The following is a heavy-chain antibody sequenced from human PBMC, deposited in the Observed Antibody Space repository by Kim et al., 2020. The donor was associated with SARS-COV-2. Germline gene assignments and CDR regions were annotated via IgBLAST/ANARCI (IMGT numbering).Heavy chain of an antibody. CDR2: IYHSGST. V-gene: IGHV4-4*02. J-gene: IGHJ4*02. Sequence: SETLSLTCAVSGGSISSSNWWSWVRQPPGKGLEWIGEIYHSGSTNYNPSLKSRVTISVDKSKNQFSLKLSSVTAADTAVYYCARSLDYGSGSYPIDGGWYYFDYWGQGTLVIVSS. CDR1: GGSISSSNW. CDR3: ARSLDYGSGSYPIDGGWYYFDY. D-gene: IGHD3-10*01.